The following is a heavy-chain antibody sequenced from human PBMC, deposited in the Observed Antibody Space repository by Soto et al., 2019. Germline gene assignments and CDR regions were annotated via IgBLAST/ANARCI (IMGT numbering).Heavy chain of an antibody. J-gene: IGHJ6*02. CDR2: VSPPSRTS. V-gene: IGHV1-69*01. Sequence: QVQLVQSGAEVKKPGSSVEVSCKTSGVSFNNNGIGWVRQAPGHGLEWMGGVSPPSRTSNYARKFQGRISITADASTGTVNMELISLTSEDTAQYYCARVLYYGSGSYSPYGMDVWGQGTTVTVSS. CDR1: GVSFNNNG. D-gene: IGHD3-10*01. CDR3: ARVLYYGSGSYSPYGMDV.